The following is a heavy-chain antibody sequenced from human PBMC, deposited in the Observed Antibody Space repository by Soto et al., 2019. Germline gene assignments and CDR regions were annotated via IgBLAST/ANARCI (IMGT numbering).Heavy chain of an antibody. J-gene: IGHJ6*02. D-gene: IGHD5-18*01. Sequence: GASVKVSCKASGYTFTSYAMHWVRQAPGQRLEWMGWINAGNGNTKYSQKFQGRVTITRDTSASTAYMELSSLRSEDTAVYYCASPANSYGSYYGMDVWGQGTTVTVSS. CDR2: INAGNGNT. V-gene: IGHV1-3*01. CDR3: ASPANSYGSYYGMDV. CDR1: GYTFTSYA.